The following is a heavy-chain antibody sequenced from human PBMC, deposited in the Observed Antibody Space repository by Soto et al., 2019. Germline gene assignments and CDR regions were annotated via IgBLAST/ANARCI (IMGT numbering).Heavy chain of an antibody. CDR1: NYLFGAFG. J-gene: IGHJ3*01. CDR2: ITPYNRNT. Sequence: QVQLVQSGAEVKNPGASVKVSCQASNYLFGAFGISWVRQAPGQGLEWMGWITPYNRNTHYAEKFQDRVTMTADKSTTTAYMEVRRLTSDDTAVYFWARISARRNDFDVWGQGTVVTVSS. CDR3: ARISARRNDFDV. V-gene: IGHV1-18*01.